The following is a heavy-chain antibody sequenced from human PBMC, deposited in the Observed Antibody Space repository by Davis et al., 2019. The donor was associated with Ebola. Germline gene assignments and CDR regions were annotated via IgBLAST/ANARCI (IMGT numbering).Heavy chain of an antibody. J-gene: IGHJ5*02. Sequence: SETLSLTCAVYGGSFSGYYWSWIRQPPGKGLEWIGEINHSGSTNYNPSLKSRVTISVDRSKNQFSLNLKSVTAADTAVYYCAAGYDYDWFDPWGQGVLVTVSS. V-gene: IGHV4-34*01. D-gene: IGHD5-12*01. CDR2: INHSGST. CDR3: AAGYDYDWFDP. CDR1: GGSFSGYY.